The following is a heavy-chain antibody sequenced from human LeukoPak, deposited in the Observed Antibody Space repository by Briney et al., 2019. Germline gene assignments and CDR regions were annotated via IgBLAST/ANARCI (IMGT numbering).Heavy chain of an antibody. D-gene: IGHD2-2*01. V-gene: IGHV1-8*01. J-gene: IGHJ5*02. Sequence: ASVKVSCKASGYTFTSYDINWVRPTTGQGLEWMGWMNPNSGNTGYAQKFQGRVTMTRNTSISTAYMELSSLRSEDTAVYYCARGGRYCSSTSCYLDDPWGQGTLVTVSS. CDR3: ARGGRYCSSTSCYLDDP. CDR2: MNPNSGNT. CDR1: GYTFTSYD.